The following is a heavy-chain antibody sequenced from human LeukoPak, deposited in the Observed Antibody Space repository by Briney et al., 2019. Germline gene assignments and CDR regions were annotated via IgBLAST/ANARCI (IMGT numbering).Heavy chain of an antibody. CDR3: ARVDYRLYMDV. V-gene: IGHV4-39*07. D-gene: IGHD3-16*02. CDR2: IHDSGST. J-gene: IGHJ6*03. CDR1: GGSVSSNSYY. Sequence: SETLSLTCTVSGGSVSSNSYYWGWIRQPPGKGLEWIGRIHDSGSTHYNPSLESRVTISVDTSKNQISVKLHSVTAADTAVYYCARVDYRLYMDVWGKGTTVTVSS.